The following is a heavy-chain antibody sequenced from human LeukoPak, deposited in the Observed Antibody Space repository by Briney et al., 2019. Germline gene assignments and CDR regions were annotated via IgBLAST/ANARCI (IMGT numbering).Heavy chain of an antibody. Sequence: SETLSLTCTASGGSISSYYWSWIRQPAGKGLEWIGRIYTSGSTNYNPSLKSRVTMSVDTSKNQFSLKLSSVTAADTAVYYCAREAASWTLRWEAAAGASDYWGQGTLVTVSS. V-gene: IGHV4-4*07. D-gene: IGHD6-13*01. CDR3: AREAASWTLRWEAAAGASDY. CDR1: GGSISSYY. CDR2: IYTSGST. J-gene: IGHJ4*02.